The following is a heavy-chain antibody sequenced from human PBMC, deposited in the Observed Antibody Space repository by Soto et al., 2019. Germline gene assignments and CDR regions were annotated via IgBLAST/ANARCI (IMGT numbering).Heavy chain of an antibody. CDR2: INPSGGST. V-gene: IGHV1-46*01. Sequence: ASVKVSCKASGYTFTSYYMHRVRQAPGQGLEWMGIINPSGGSTSYAQKFQGRVTMTRDTSTSTVYMELSSLRSEDTAVYYCASGSSGDGMDVWGQGTTVTVSS. D-gene: IGHD1-1*01. CDR3: ASGSSGDGMDV. CDR1: GYTFTSYY. J-gene: IGHJ6*02.